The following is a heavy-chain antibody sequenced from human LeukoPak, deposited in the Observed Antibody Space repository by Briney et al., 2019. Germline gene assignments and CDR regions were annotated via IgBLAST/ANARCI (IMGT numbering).Heavy chain of an antibody. CDR1: GFTVSSSF. CDR3: ARRGSSSSINWFDP. CDR2: IYAGGGT. V-gene: IGHV3-53*01. D-gene: IGHD6-6*01. J-gene: IGHJ5*02. Sequence: GGSLRLSCAASGFTVSSSFMNWVRQAPGKGLEWVSVIYAGGGTSYADSVKGRFIISRDNSKNTLYLQMNNLRAEDTAVYYCARRGSSSSINWFDPWGQGTLVTVSS.